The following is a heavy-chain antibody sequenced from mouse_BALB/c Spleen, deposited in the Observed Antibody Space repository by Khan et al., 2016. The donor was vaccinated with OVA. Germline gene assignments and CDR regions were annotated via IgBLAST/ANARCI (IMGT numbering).Heavy chain of an antibody. CDR3: ATSYFYVYYFDY. Sequence: EGKREEDGGGLVQPGGSRKLSCAASGFTFNNYGMHWVRQAPEKGLEWVAYISGDSNTIYYVDSVKGRFTISRDNPKNTLFLQMTSLMSEDTAMYYCATSYFYVYYFDYWGPGTTLTVS. CDR1: GFTFNNYG. CDR2: ISGDSNTI. J-gene: IGHJ2*01. V-gene: IGHV5-17*02. D-gene: IGHD1-1*01.